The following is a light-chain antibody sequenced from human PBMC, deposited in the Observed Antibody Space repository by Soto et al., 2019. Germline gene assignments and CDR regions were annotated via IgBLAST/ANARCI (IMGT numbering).Light chain of an antibody. J-gene: IGLJ2*01. CDR1: SSNIGAGYD. CDR2: GNR. V-gene: IGLV1-40*01. CDR3: QSYDSSLSGSKVV. Sequence: QSVLTQPPSVSGAPGQRVTISCTGSSSNIGAGYDVHWYQQLPGTAPKLVIYGNRNRPSGVPDRFSGSKSGTSASVAITGLQAEDEADYYCQSYDSSLSGSKVVFGGGTKLTVL.